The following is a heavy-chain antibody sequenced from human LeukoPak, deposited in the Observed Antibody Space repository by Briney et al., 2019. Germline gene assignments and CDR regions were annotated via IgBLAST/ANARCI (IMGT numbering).Heavy chain of an antibody. D-gene: IGHD2-21*01. CDR2: MNPDSGHT. CDR1: GYTFTSYD. Sequence: ASVTVSCKASGYTFTSYDINWVRQAPGQGLEWVGWMNPDSGHTGCAQKFQGRVTMTRDTSISTAYMELTSLTSEDTAVYYCARVWGSIDYWGQGTLVTVSS. J-gene: IGHJ4*02. V-gene: IGHV1-8*01. CDR3: ARVWGSIDY.